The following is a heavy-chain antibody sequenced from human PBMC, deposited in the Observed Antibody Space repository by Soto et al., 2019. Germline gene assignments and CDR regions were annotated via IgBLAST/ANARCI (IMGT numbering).Heavy chain of an antibody. CDR2: ISYDGSNT. CDR1: GFIFSSFG. V-gene: IGHV3-33*01. CDR3: ARDLLGSTGHFDY. D-gene: IGHD1-1*01. J-gene: IGHJ4*02. Sequence: VQLVESGGGVVQPGRSLRLSCAASGFIFSSFGMHWVRQAPGKGLEWVAIISYDGSNTYYADSVKGRFTISRDNSRNTLYLQMNSLRAEDTAVYYCARDLLGSTGHFDYWGQGTLVTVSS.